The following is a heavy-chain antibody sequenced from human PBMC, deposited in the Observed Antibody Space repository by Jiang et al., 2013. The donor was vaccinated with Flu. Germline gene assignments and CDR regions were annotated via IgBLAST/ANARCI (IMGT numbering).Heavy chain of an antibody. D-gene: IGHD3-22*01. J-gene: IGHJ6*02. CDR1: GFTFSGYS. Sequence: VQLVESGGGLVKPGGSLRLSCAASGFTFSGYSMNWVRQAPGRGLEWVSSRSSGSTYIYYADSVKGRFTISRDNAKNSLYLQMNSLRADDSAIYYCARTNSSGYYPYYQYYGMDVWGQGTTVTVSS. CDR2: RSSGSTYI. CDR3: ARTNSSGYYPYYQYYGMDV. V-gene: IGHV3-21*01.